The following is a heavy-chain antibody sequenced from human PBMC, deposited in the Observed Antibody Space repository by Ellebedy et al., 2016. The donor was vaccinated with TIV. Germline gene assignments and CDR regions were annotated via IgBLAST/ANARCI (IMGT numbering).Heavy chain of an antibody. V-gene: IGHV3-7*01. CDR1: GFPFSSFW. Sequence: GESLKISCAASGFPFSSFWMSWVRQAPGKGLEWVANINQDGSEKYYVDSVKGRFTISRDNAKNSLYLQMNSLRDEDTAVYYCARDENYVAEVIDYWGQGTLVTVSS. CDR3: ARDENYVAEVIDY. J-gene: IGHJ4*02. CDR2: INQDGSEK. D-gene: IGHD1-7*01.